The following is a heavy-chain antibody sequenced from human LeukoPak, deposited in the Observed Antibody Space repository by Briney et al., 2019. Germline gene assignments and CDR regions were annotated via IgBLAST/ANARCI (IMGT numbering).Heavy chain of an antibody. CDR2: IFYSGST. D-gene: IGHD3-10*01. J-gene: IGHJ5*01. CDR3: ARGRARDGSFPWLDS. V-gene: IGHV4-59*01. Sequence: SETLSLTCSVSGDSIGSYYWTWIWQSAGKGLEWIGYIFYSGSTNYSPSLKSRVTISVDTSNNQFSLQLRSVTAADTAIYYCARGRARDGSFPWLDSWGQGTLVTVSS. CDR1: GDSIGSYY.